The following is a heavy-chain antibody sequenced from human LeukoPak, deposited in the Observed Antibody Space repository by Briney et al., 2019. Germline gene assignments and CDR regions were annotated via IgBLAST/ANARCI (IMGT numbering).Heavy chain of an antibody. Sequence: PGGSLRLSFAASGFTFSSYAMHWVRQAPGKGLEYVAAISSNGGSTYYAGSVKGRFTISRDNSKNTLYLQMGSLRADDMAVYYCAREISPPNWFDPWGQGTLVTVSS. V-gene: IGHV3-64*02. CDR3: AREISPPNWFDP. J-gene: IGHJ5*02. CDR1: GFTFSSYA. CDR2: ISSNGGST.